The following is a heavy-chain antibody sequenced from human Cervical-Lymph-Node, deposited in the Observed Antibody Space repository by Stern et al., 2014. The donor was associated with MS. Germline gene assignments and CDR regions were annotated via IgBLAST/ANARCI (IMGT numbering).Heavy chain of an antibody. J-gene: IGHJ3*02. D-gene: IGHD2-15*01. CDR1: GGTFSRYA. CDR2: IIPSFGTA. CDR3: ARGQIALLQDAFDI. Sequence: VQLLESGAEVKKPGSSVKVSCKASGGTFSRYAISWVRQAPGQGLEWMGGIIPSFGTANYAQKFRGRSTITAAESTSTAYMELSSLRSEDTAVYYCARGQIALLQDAFDIWGQGTMVTVSS. V-gene: IGHV1-69*01.